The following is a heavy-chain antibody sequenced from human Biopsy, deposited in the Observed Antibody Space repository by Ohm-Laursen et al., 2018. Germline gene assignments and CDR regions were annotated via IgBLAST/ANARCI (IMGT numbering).Heavy chain of an antibody. V-gene: IGHV3-33*01. CDR1: GFAFSYYG. J-gene: IGHJ5*02. Sequence: LSLTCAASGFAFSYYGLHWVRQAPGKGLQWVAVMWSDGINKNYADSVKGRFTVSRDNSNNVLYLQMSSLRDEDSTVYYCARDDDTTGHYMILNHWGQGTLVTVSS. D-gene: IGHD3-9*01. CDR3: ARDDDTTGHYMILNH. CDR2: MWSDGINK.